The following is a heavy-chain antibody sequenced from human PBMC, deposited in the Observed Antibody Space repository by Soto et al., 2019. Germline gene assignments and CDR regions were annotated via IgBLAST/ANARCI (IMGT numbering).Heavy chain of an antibody. J-gene: IGHJ5*02. CDR2: IYHSGST. D-gene: IGHD3-22*01. CDR1: GGSISSGGYS. Sequence: SETLSLTCAVSGGSISSGGYSWSWIRPPPGKGLEWIGYIYHSGSTYYNPSLKSRVTISVDRSKNQFSLKLSSVTAADTAVYYCARLSSGYYQVEPWGQGTLVTVSS. V-gene: IGHV4-30-2*01. CDR3: ARLSSGYYQVEP.